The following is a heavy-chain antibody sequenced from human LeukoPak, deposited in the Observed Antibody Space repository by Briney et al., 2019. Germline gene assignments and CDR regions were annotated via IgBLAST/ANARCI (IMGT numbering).Heavy chain of an antibody. CDR1: GFTFSSYA. CDR2: ISGTGGST. J-gene: IGHJ1*01. V-gene: IGHV3-23*01. CDR3: AKDERVATIKPTYFQH. Sequence: GGSLRLSCAASGFTFSSYALSWVRQAPGKGLEWVSGISGTGGSTYYADSVKGRFTISRGNSKNTLYLQMKSLRAEDTAVYYCAKDERVATIKPTYFQHWGQGTLVTVSS. D-gene: IGHD5-12*01.